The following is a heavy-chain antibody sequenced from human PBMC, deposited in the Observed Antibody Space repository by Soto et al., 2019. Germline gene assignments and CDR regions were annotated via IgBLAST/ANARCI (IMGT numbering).Heavy chain of an antibody. Sequence: GASVKVSCKDSGYTYTSYGISWVRQAPGQGLDWMGWISAYNGNTNYAQKLQGRVTMTTDTSTSTAYMELRSLRSDDTAVYYCARFPGGNYYDSSTNYYYYYGMDVWGQGTTVTVSS. CDR1: GYTYTSYG. CDR3: ARFPGGNYYDSSTNYYYYYGMDV. CDR2: ISAYNGNT. D-gene: IGHD3-22*01. J-gene: IGHJ6*02. V-gene: IGHV1-18*01.